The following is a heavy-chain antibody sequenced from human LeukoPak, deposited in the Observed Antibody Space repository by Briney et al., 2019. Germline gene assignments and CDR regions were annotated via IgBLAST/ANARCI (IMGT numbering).Heavy chain of an antibody. Sequence: PGGSLRLSCAASGFTFSNYGMHWVRQAPGKGPEWVAFIRYDGSNKYSADSVKGRLTISRDNSKNTLYLQMNSLRAEDTAVYYCAKEGHYYDSSGWDAFDIWGQGTMVTVSS. CDR2: IRYDGSNK. D-gene: IGHD3-22*01. CDR3: AKEGHYYDSSGWDAFDI. V-gene: IGHV3-30*02. J-gene: IGHJ3*02. CDR1: GFTFSNYG.